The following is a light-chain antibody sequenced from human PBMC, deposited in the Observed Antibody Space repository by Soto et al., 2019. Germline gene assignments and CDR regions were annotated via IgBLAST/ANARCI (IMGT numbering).Light chain of an antibody. CDR2: DAS. CDR3: QPLWT. Sequence: GDSVTITCRASQSISSWLAWYQQKPGKAPKLLIYDASSLESGVPSRFSGSGSGTEFTLTISSLQPDYFAPYYCQPLWTFGQGTKVEIK. V-gene: IGKV1-5*01. J-gene: IGKJ1*01. CDR1: QSISSW.